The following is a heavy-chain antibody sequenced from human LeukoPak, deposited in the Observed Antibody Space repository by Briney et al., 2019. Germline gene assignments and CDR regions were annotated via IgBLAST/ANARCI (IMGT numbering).Heavy chain of an antibody. CDR1: GDTFTSYY. Sequence: ASVKASCKASGDTFTSYYMHWVRQAPRQGLEWMGIINPSGGSTSYAQKFQGRVTMTRDTSTSTVYMELSSLRSEDTAVYYCARSRIAVAGPPSSWGQGTLVTVSS. D-gene: IGHD6-19*01. CDR2: INPSGGST. J-gene: IGHJ4*02. V-gene: IGHV1-46*03. CDR3: ARSRIAVAGPPSS.